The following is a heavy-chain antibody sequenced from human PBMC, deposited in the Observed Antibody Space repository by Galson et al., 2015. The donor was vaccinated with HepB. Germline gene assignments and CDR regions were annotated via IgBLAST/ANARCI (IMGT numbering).Heavy chain of an antibody. CDR3: ARVKRAGGLYYGMDV. Sequence: SLRLSCAASGFTFSSYSMNWVRQAPGKGLEWVSSISSSSSYIYYADSVKGRFTISRDNAKNSLYLQMNSLRAEDTAVYYCARVKRAGGLYYGMDVWGQGTTVTVSS. CDR2: ISSSSSYI. V-gene: IGHV3-21*01. J-gene: IGHJ6*02. CDR1: GFTFSSYS. D-gene: IGHD3-10*01.